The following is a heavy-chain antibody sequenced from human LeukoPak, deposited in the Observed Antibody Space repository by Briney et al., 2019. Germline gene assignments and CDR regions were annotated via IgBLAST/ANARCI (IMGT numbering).Heavy chain of an antibody. J-gene: IGHJ6*04. D-gene: IGHD4-17*01. V-gene: IGHV4-34*01. CDR3: ARAPDGDPVGYYYYGMDV. Sequence: PSETLSLTCAVYGGSFSGYYWSWIRQPPGKGLEWIGEINHSGSTNYNPSLKSRVTISVDTSKNQFSLKLSSVTAADTAVYYCARAPDGDPVGYYYYGMDVWGEETTVTVSS. CDR1: GGSFSGYY. CDR2: INHSGST.